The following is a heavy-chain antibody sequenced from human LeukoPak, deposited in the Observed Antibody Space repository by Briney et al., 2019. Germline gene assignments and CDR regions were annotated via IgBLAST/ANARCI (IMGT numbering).Heavy chain of an antibody. CDR1: GFTFSSYE. CDR3: ARRISSGWYEEWFDP. J-gene: IGHJ5*02. V-gene: IGHV3-48*03. D-gene: IGHD6-19*01. CDR2: ISSSGSTI. Sequence: PGGSLRLSCAASGFTFSSYEMNWVRQAPGKGLEWVSYISSSGSTIYYADSVKGRFTISRDNAKNSLYLQMNSLRAEDTAVYYCARRISSGWYEEWFDPWGQGTLVTVSS.